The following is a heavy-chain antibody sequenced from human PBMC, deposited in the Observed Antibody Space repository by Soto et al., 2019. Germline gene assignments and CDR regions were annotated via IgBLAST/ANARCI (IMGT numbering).Heavy chain of an antibody. CDR2: ISSNGGST. V-gene: IGHV3-64D*08. CDR1: GFTFSSYA. CDR3: VKDFYYDFWSGYHPSKGGSGAFDI. D-gene: IGHD3-3*01. Sequence: GGSLRLSCSASGFTFSSYAMHWVRQAPGKGLEYVSAISSNGGSTYYADSVKGRFTISRDNSKNTLYLQMSSLRAEDTAVYYCVKDFYYDFWSGYHPSKGGSGAFDIWGQGTMVTVSS. J-gene: IGHJ3*02.